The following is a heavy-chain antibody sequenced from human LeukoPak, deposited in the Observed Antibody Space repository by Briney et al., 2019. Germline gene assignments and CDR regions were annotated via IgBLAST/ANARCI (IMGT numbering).Heavy chain of an antibody. CDR1: GGSISSGGYY. CDR3: ARLRYNWNDFDY. Sequence: SQTLSLTCTVSGGSISSGGYYWSWIRQPPGKGLEWIGYIYHSGSTYYNPSLKSRVTISVDTSKNQFSLKLSSVTAADTAVYYCARLRYNWNDFDYWGQGTLVTVSS. CDR2: IYHSGST. J-gene: IGHJ4*02. V-gene: IGHV4-30-2*01. D-gene: IGHD1-1*01.